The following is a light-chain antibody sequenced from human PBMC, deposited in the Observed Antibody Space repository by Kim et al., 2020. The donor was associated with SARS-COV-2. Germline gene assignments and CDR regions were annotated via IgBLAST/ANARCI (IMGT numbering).Light chain of an antibody. Sequence: SITISCTGTSSDVGGYNYVSWYQQHPGKAPKLMIYDVSNRPSGVSNRFSGSKSGNTASLTISGLQAEDEVDYYCSSYTSSSTSYVFGTGTKVTVL. V-gene: IGLV2-14*03. CDR2: DVS. CDR3: SSYTSSSTSYV. J-gene: IGLJ1*01. CDR1: SSDVGGYNY.